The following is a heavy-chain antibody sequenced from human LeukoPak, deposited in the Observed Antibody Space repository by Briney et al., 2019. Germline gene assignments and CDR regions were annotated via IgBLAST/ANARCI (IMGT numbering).Heavy chain of an antibody. Sequence: PGGSLRLSCAASGFTFSSFGIHWVRQAPGKGLEWVAVISYDGGKAYYADSVKGRFTISRDNSKNTVYLQMSSLRAEDTAMYYCAKGVISDYPANWFDPWGQGTLVTVSS. CDR1: GFTFSSFG. CDR3: AKGVISDYPANWFDP. J-gene: IGHJ5*02. CDR2: ISYDGGKA. V-gene: IGHV3-30*18. D-gene: IGHD3-22*01.